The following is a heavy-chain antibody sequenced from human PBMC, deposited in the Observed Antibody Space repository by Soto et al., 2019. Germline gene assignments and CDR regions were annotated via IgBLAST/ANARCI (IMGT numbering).Heavy chain of an antibody. CDR1: GGSISSGGYS. J-gene: IGHJ4*02. V-gene: IGHV4-30-2*01. Sequence: QLQLQESGSGLVKPSQTLSLTCAVSGGSISSGGYSWSWIRQPPGKGLEWIGYIYHSGSTYYNPSLKSRVTISVDRSKNRFSWKLSSVTAADTAVYYCAAGAIFGVVPLDYWGQGTLVTVSS. D-gene: IGHD3-3*01. CDR3: AAGAIFGVVPLDY. CDR2: IYHSGST.